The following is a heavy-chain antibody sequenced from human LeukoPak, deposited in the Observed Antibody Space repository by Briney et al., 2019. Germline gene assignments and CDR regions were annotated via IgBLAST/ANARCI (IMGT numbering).Heavy chain of an antibody. V-gene: IGHV3-33*01. Sequence: PGRSLRLSCAASGFTFSSYGMHWVRQAPGKGLEWVAVIWYDGSNKYYADSVKGRFTISRDNSKNTLYLQMNSPRAEDTAVYYCARDGGNYDILTGYYLFDYWGQGTLVTVSS. D-gene: IGHD3-9*01. CDR2: IWYDGSNK. J-gene: IGHJ4*02. CDR3: ARDGGNYDILTGYYLFDY. CDR1: GFTFSSYG.